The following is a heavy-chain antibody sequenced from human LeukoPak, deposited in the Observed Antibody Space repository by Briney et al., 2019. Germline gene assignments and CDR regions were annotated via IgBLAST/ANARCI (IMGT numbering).Heavy chain of an antibody. D-gene: IGHD4-17*01. Sequence: SETLSFTCTVSGGSISSYYWSWIRQPPGKGLEWIGYIYYSGSTNYNPSLKSRVTISVDTSKNQFSLKLSSVTAADTAVYYCARHEVYGDYIFDYWGQGTLVTVSS. J-gene: IGHJ4*02. CDR3: ARHEVYGDYIFDY. CDR2: IYYSGST. CDR1: GGSISSYY. V-gene: IGHV4-59*08.